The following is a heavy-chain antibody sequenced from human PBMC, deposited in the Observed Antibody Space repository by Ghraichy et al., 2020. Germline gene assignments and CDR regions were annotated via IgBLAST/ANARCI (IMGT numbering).Heavy chain of an antibody. Sequence: GESLNISCAASGFTFSSYSMNWVRQAPGKGLEWVSSISSSSSYIYYADSVKGRFTISRDNAKNSLYLQMNSLRAEDTAVYYCARVIAAAGLDYWGQGTLVTVSS. D-gene: IGHD6-13*01. V-gene: IGHV3-21*01. CDR2: ISSSSSYI. CDR1: GFTFSSYS. CDR3: ARVIAAAGLDY. J-gene: IGHJ4*02.